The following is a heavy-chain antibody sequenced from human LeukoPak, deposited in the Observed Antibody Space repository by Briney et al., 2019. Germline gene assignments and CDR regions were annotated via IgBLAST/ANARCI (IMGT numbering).Heavy chain of an antibody. CDR3: TRPLWGYSGYDSTRQDY. D-gene: IGHD5-12*01. J-gene: IGHJ4*02. CDR2: IRSKANSYAT. Sequence: GGSLRLTCAASGFTFSGSAMHWVRQASGKGLEWVGRIRSKANSYATAYAASVKGRFTISRDDSKNTAYLQMNSLKTEDTAVYYCTRPLWGYSGYDSTRQDYWGQGTLATVSS. CDR1: GFTFSGSA. V-gene: IGHV3-73*01.